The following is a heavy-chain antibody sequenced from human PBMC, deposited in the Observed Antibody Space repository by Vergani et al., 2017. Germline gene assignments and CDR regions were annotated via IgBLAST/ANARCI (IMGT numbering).Heavy chain of an antibody. CDR3: ARRSVPKVRYCSSTSCSPDYYYGMDV. CDR1: GGSISSSSYY. D-gene: IGHD2-2*01. Sequence: QLQLQESGPGLVKPSETLSLTCTVPGGSISSSSYYWGWIRQPPGKGLDWIGSIYYSGSTYYNPSLKSRVTISVDTSKNQFSLKLSSVTAADTAVYYCARRSVPKVRYCSSTSCSPDYYYGMDVWGQGTTVTVSS. CDR2: IYYSGST. V-gene: IGHV4-39*01. J-gene: IGHJ6*02.